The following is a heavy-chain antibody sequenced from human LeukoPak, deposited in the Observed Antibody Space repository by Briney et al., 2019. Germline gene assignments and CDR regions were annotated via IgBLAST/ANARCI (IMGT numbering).Heavy chain of an antibody. J-gene: IGHJ5*02. CDR2: IIPIFGTA. D-gene: IGHD1-26*01. Sequence: ASVKVSCKASGGTFSSYAISWVRQAPGQGLEWMGGIIPIFGTANYAQKFQGRVTITADESTSTAYMELSSLRSEDTAVYYCARALARYSGSYPYNWFDLWGQGTLVTVSS. V-gene: IGHV1-69*13. CDR1: GGTFSSYA. CDR3: ARALARYSGSYPYNWFDL.